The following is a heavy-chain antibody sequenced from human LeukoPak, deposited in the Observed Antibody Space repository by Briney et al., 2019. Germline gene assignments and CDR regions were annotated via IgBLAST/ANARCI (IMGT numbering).Heavy chain of an antibody. CDR3: ARDWWYYDSSGYYGAFDI. V-gene: IGHV1-46*01. J-gene: IGHJ3*02. CDR2: INPSGGST. CDR1: GYTFTSYY. Sequence: GASVKVSCKASGYTFTSYYMHWVRQAPGQGLEWMGIINPSGGSTSYAQKFQGRVTMTRDMSTSTVYMELSSLRSGDTAVYYCARDWWYYDSSGYYGAFDIWGQGTMVTVSS. D-gene: IGHD3-22*01.